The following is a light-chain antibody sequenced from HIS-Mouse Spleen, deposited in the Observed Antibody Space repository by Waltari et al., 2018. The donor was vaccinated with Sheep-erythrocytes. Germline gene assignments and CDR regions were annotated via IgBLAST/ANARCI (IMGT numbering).Light chain of an antibody. CDR2: QDS. V-gene: IGLV3-1*01. CDR3: QAWDSSTYV. CDR1: KLGDKY. Sequence: SYELTQPPSVSVSPGQTASITCSGDKLGDKYACWYQQKPGQSPVLVIYQDSKRPSGIPVRCSVSNSGNTATLTISGTQAMDEADYYCQAWDSSTYVFGTGTKVTVL. J-gene: IGLJ1*01.